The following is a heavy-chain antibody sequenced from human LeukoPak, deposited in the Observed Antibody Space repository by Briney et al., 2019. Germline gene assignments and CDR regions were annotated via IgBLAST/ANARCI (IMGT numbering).Heavy chain of an antibody. Sequence: PGGSLRLSCAASGFTFSNYWMMWVRQASGKGLEWVANIKEDERDKYYVDSVKGRFSISRDNAKNSLYLQMNSLRSEDTAVYYCARYPMDVWGQGTTVTVSS. CDR1: GFTFSNYW. J-gene: IGHJ6*02. CDR3: ARYPMDV. CDR2: IKEDERDK. V-gene: IGHV3-7*01.